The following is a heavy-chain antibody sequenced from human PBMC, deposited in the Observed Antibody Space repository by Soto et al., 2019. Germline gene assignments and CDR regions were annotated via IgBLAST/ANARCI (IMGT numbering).Heavy chain of an antibody. J-gene: IGHJ4*02. CDR1: GGTFSSYA. CDR2: IIPIFGTA. D-gene: IGHD6-13*01. Sequence: ASVKVSCKASGGTFSSYAISWVRQAPGQGLEWMGGIIPIFGTANYAQKFQGRVTITADESTSTAYMELSSLRSEDTAVYYCARTARYASGYSIIDYWGQGTLVTVSS. V-gene: IGHV1-69*13. CDR3: ARTARYASGYSIIDY.